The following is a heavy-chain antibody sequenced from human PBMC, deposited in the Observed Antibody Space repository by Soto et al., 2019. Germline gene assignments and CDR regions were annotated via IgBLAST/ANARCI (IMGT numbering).Heavy chain of an antibody. CDR1: GNSFITNW. CDR2: IHPGDSDT. V-gene: IGHV5-51*01. D-gene: IGHD5-18*01. J-gene: IGHJ4*02. CDR3: ARQGYSYGYDN. Sequence: PGEFLKISCQGSGNSFITNWIAWVRQMPGKGLEWMGIIHPGDSDTRYSPSFQGQVTISADKSISTAYLQWSSLKASDTAMYYCARQGYSYGYDNWGQGTQVTVS.